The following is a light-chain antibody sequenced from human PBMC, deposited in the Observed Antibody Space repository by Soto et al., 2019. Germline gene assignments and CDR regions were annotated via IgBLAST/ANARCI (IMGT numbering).Light chain of an antibody. V-gene: IGKV1-5*03. CDR2: KTS. CDR3: QKYNSYSWT. CDR1: QTIGSW. J-gene: IGKJ1*01. Sequence: DIQMTQSPSTPSASVGDRVTITCRASQTIGSWFAWYQQKPGKAPKVLIYKTSNLESGVPSRFSGSGSGTEFTLTISSLQPDDFATYYCQKYNSYSWTFGQGTKVEIK.